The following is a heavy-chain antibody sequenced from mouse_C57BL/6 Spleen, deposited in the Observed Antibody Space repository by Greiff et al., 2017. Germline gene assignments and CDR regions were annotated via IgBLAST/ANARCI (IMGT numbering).Heavy chain of an antibody. D-gene: IGHD1-1*01. CDR3: ARERVYYGSDY. CDR1: GYTFTSYG. V-gene: IGHV1-81*01. J-gene: IGHJ2*01. Sequence: VQLQQSGAELARPGASVTLSCKASGYTFTSYGISWVKQRTGQGLEWIGEIYPRSGNTYYNEKFKGKATLTADKSSSTAYKELRSRTSEDSAVYFCARERVYYGSDYWGQGTTLTVSS. CDR2: IYPRSGNT.